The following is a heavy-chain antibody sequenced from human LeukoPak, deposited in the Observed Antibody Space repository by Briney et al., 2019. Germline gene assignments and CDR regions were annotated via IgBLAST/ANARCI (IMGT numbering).Heavy chain of an antibody. CDR2: ISYDGSNK. V-gene: IGHV3-30*04. Sequence: GGSLRLSCAASGFTFSSYAMHWVRRAPGKGLEWVAVISYDGSNKYYADSVKGRFTISRDNSKNTLYLQMNSLRAEDTAVYYCAGSRQQQPTLFDYWGQGTLVTVSS. CDR3: AGSRQQQPTLFDY. CDR1: GFTFSSYA. J-gene: IGHJ4*02. D-gene: IGHD6-13*01.